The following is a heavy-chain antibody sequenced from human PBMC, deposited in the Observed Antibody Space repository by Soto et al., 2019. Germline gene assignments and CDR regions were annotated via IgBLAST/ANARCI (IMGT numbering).Heavy chain of an antibody. CDR1: GFSLTTRGVG. D-gene: IGHD3-16*01. CDR3: AHIPNYYQYDWFDP. CDR2: IYWDDDK. Sequence: QITLKESGPTLVKPTQTLTLTCTFSGFSLTTRGVGVGWIRQPPGKALECLALIYWDDDKRYSPSLRSRLSITKDTSKHQVVLTMTNVDPVDTATYYCAHIPNYYQYDWFDPGGQGTLVSVSS. J-gene: IGHJ5*02. V-gene: IGHV2-5*02.